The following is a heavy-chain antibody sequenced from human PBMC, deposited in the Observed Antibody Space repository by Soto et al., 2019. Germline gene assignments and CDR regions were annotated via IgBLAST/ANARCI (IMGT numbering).Heavy chain of an antibody. V-gene: IGHV4-34*01. Sequence: QVQLQQWGAGLLKPSETLSLTCAVYGGSFSGYYWSWIRQPPGKGLEWIGEINHSGSTNYNPSLKSRVTISVATWMNQFSLKLSSVTAADTAVYYCARDIAAAGTRGFAPWGKGTLVTVSS. J-gene: IGHJ5*02. D-gene: IGHD6-13*01. CDR2: INHSGST. CDR1: GGSFSGYY. CDR3: ARDIAAAGTRGFAP.